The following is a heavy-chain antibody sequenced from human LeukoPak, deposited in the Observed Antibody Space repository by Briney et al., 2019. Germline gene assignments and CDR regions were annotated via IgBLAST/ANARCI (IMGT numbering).Heavy chain of an antibody. CDR1: GFTFGTYN. CDR2: ISFSSSTI. D-gene: IGHD5-24*01. CDR3: ATKMATKGSFEY. V-gene: IGHV3-48*02. J-gene: IGHJ4*02. Sequence: PGGSLTLSCAASGFTFGTYNMNWVRQAPGKGLEWVSYISFSSSTIHYADSVKGRFTISRDNAKNSLYLQMNSLRDEDTAVYYCATKMATKGSFEYWGQGTLVTVSS.